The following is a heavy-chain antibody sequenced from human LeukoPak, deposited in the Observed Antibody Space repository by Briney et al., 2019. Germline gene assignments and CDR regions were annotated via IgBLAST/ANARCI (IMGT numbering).Heavy chain of an antibody. CDR2: ISSSSSTI. V-gene: IGHV3-48*01. CDR1: GFTFSSYS. J-gene: IGHJ3*02. Sequence: GGSLRLSCAASGFTFSSYSMNWVRQAPGKGLEWVSYISSSSSTIYYADSVKGRFTISRDNSKNTLYLQMNSLRAEDTAVYYCAKDLPDAFDIWGQGTMVTVSS. CDR3: AKDLPDAFDI.